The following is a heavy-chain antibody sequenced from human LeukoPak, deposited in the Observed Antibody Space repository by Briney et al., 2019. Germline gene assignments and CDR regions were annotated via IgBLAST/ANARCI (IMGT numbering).Heavy chain of an antibody. CDR3: ARDLADCSGGSCYNWFDP. J-gene: IGHJ5*02. V-gene: IGHV3-7*01. Sequence: PGGSLRLSCAASGFSVSAYWMSWVRQAPGKGLEWVANINEAGSEKPYVDSVKGRFTISRDNAKNSLYLQMNSLRAEDTAVYYCARDLADCSGGSCYNWFDPWGQGTLVTVSS. D-gene: IGHD2-15*01. CDR1: GFSVSAYW. CDR2: INEAGSEK.